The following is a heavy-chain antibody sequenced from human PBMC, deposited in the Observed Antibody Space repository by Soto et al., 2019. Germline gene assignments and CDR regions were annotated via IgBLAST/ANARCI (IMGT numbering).Heavy chain of an antibody. V-gene: IGHV4-31*03. Sequence: PSETLSLTCTVSGGSISSGGYDWSWIRQHPGKGLEWIGYIYYSGSTYYNPSLKSRVTISVDTSKNQFSLKLSSVTAADTAVYYCASSARRFGELLSDYWGQGTLVTVSS. D-gene: IGHD3-10*01. CDR1: GGSISSGGYD. J-gene: IGHJ4*02. CDR3: ASSARRFGELLSDY. CDR2: IYYSGST.